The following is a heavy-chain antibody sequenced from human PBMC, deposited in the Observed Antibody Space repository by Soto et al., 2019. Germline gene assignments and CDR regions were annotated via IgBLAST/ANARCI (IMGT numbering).Heavy chain of an antibody. V-gene: IGHV3-33*01. CDR3: ARAGEFAANGMDV. J-gene: IGHJ6*02. CDR2: IWYDGSNK. CDR1: GFTFSSYG. Sequence: QVQLVESGGGVVQPGRSLRLSCAASGFTFSSYGMHWVRQAPGKGLEWVAVIWYDGSNKYYADSVKGRFTISRDNSKNTLYLQMNSLRAEDTAVYYCARAGEFAANGMDVWGQGTTVTVSS. D-gene: IGHD3-16*01.